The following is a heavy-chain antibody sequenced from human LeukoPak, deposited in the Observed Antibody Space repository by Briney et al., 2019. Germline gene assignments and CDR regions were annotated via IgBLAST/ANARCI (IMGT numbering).Heavy chain of an antibody. J-gene: IGHJ5*02. V-gene: IGHV3-23*01. CDR3: AKGVLSSSWPNWFDP. CDR1: GFTFSSYA. D-gene: IGHD6-13*01. Sequence: GGSLRLSCAASGFTFSSYAMSWVRQAPGKGLEWVSAISGSGGSTYYADSVKGRFTIFRDNSKNTLYLQMNSLRAEDTAVYYCAKGVLSSSWPNWFDPWGQGTLVTVSS. CDR2: ISGSGGST.